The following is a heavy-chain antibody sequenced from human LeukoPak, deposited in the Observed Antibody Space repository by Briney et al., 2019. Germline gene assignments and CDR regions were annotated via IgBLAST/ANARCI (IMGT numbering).Heavy chain of an antibody. Sequence: ASVKVSFKASGYTFTIYGFSWVRQAPGQGVEWMGWISTYYGNTNYTQKLQDRVTITTDTSTSTAYMELTSLRSDDTAVYYCARVYSTNYYGSGDRPFLFDYWGQGTVVTVSS. CDR1: GYTFTIYG. CDR2: ISTYYGNT. J-gene: IGHJ4*02. V-gene: IGHV1-18*01. CDR3: ARVYSTNYYGSGDRPFLFDY. D-gene: IGHD3-10*01.